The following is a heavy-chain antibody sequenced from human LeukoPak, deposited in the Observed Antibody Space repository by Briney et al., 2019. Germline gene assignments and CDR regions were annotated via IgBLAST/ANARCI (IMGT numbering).Heavy chain of an antibody. D-gene: IGHD3-10*01. V-gene: IGHV4-59*11. CDR2: IYYSGST. Sequence: SETLSLTCTVSGGSISSHYWIWTGQAPGKGLEWIGYIYYSGSTNYNPSLRSRVTMSADTSKNQFSLKLSSVTAADTAVYYCARLLYYSGSGNFDFWGQGILVTVSS. J-gene: IGHJ4*02. CDR1: GGSISSHY. CDR3: ARLLYYSGSGNFDF.